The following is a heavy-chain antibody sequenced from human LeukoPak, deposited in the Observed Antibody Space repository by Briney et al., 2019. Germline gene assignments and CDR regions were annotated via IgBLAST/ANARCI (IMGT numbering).Heavy chain of an antibody. CDR2: IYYSGST. CDR1: GGSISSSSYY. CDR3: ARDHLYSSGWWGIDY. J-gene: IGHJ4*02. Sequence: RTSETLSLTCTVSGGSISSSSYYWGWIRQPPGKGLEWIGSIYYSGSTYYNPSLKSRVTISVDTSKNQFSLKLSSVTAADTAVYYCARDHLYSSGWWGIDYWGQGTLVTVSS. V-gene: IGHV4-39*07. D-gene: IGHD6-19*01.